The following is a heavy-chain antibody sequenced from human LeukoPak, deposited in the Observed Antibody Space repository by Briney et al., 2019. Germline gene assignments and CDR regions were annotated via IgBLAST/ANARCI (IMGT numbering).Heavy chain of an antibody. J-gene: IGHJ1*01. V-gene: IGHV4-39*06. CDR1: GDSISTSSYY. D-gene: IGHD5-12*01. CDR3: ASTMGHKLSGYEY. CDR2: VFFSGNT. Sequence: PSETLSLTCTVSGDSISTSSYYWGWIRQPPGKGLEWIGSVFFSGNTYYEPSLKSRVTISLDTSKNQFPLKLTSVTAADTAVYYCASTMGHKLSGYEYWGQGTLVTVSS.